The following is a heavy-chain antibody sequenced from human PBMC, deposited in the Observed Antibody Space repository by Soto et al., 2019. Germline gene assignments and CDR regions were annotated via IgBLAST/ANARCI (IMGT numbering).Heavy chain of an antibody. CDR2: INHSGST. J-gene: IGHJ6*03. CDR3: ARRSGQVPRYYYYYYMDV. Sequence: SETLSLTCAVYGGSFSGYYWSWIRQPPGKGLEWIGEINHSGSTNYNPSLKSRVTISVDTSKNQFSLKLSSVTAADTAVYYCARRSGQVPRYYYYYYMDVWGKGTTVTVSS. V-gene: IGHV4-34*01. CDR1: GGSFSGYY. D-gene: IGHD3-10*01.